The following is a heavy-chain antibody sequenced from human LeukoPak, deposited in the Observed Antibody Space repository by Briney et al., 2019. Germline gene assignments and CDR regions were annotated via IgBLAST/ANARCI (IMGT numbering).Heavy chain of an antibody. CDR1: GFTFSSYG. J-gene: IGHJ4*02. D-gene: IGHD3-9*01. CDR3: ARHSDYDILTGPNDY. Sequence: GGSLRLSCAASGFTFSSYGMHWVRQAPGKGLEWLAYISGSGSDIYYADSVKGRFTISRDNAKNSLYLQMNSLRAEDTAVYYCARHSDYDILTGPNDYWGQGTLVTVSS. V-gene: IGHV3-21*05. CDR2: ISGSGSDI.